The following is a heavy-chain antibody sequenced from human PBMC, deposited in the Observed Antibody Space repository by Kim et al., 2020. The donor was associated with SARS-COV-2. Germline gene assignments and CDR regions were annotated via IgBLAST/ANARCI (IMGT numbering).Heavy chain of an antibody. V-gene: IGHV3-11*01. CDR2: ISSSGSNI. CDR3: ERDFHGGDY. CDR1: GCTFSDYY. J-gene: IGHJ4*02. D-gene: IGHD4-17*01. Sequence: GGSLRLSCSASGCTFSDYYMSWIRQDPGKGLELVSYISSSGSNIYYADAVKGRFTISRDKSKNSLYLQMDNLRAEDTAVNYCERDFHGGDYWGQGTLV.